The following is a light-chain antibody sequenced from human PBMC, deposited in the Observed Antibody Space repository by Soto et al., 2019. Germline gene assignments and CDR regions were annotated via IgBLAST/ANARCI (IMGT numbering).Light chain of an antibody. Sequence: QSVLTQPASVSGSPGQPITISCTGTSSDIGGHNFVSWYQHHPGKAPKLMIFDVNNRPSGVSNRFSGSKSANTASLTISGLQAEDEADYYCSSYTSSSTPYVFGTGTKVTVL. V-gene: IGLV2-14*03. CDR1: SSDIGGHNF. J-gene: IGLJ1*01. CDR2: DVN. CDR3: SSYTSSSTPYV.